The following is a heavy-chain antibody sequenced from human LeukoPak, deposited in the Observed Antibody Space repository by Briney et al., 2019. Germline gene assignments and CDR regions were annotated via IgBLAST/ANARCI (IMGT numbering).Heavy chain of an antibody. CDR2: ITTNSHM. CDR3: ARDPAAGDC. D-gene: IGHD2-15*01. J-gene: IGHJ4*02. CDR1: GFTLSSHW. Sequence: GGSLRLSCVASGFTLSSHWMSWVRQAPGKGLEWVSSITTNSHMYYADSVQGRFTISRDNAKNSLYLQMDTLRAEDTAVYYCARDPAAGDCWGQGTLVTVSS. V-gene: IGHV3-21*01.